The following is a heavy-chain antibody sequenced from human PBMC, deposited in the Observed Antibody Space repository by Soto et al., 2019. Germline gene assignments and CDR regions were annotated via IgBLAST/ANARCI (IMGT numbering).Heavy chain of an antibody. J-gene: IGHJ4*02. Sequence: QVQLQESGPGLVKPSETLSLTCTVSGGSVSPYYWSWIRQSPRKGLEWIGNIRYSGSTDYNPSLKSRVTISIDTSTNQFSLKLTSVTAADTAVYYCAKGGTSSLPFDYWGQGTLVTVSS. CDR1: GGSVSPYY. CDR2: IRYSGST. D-gene: IGHD2-2*01. V-gene: IGHV4-59*02. CDR3: AKGGTSSLPFDY.